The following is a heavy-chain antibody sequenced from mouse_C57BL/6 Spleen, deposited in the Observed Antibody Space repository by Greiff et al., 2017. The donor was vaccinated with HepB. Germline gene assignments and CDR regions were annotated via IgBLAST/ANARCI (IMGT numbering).Heavy chain of an antibody. CDR2: INPSNGGT. CDR3: ARGARTSYWYFDV. Sequence: VQLQQPGTELVKPGASVKLSCKASGYTFTSYWMHWVKQRPGQGLEWIGNINPSNGGTNYNEKFKSKATLTVDTSSSTAYMQLSSLTSEDTAVYYCARGARTSYWYFDVWGTGTTVTVSS. CDR1: GYTFTSYW. J-gene: IGHJ1*03. V-gene: IGHV1-53*01.